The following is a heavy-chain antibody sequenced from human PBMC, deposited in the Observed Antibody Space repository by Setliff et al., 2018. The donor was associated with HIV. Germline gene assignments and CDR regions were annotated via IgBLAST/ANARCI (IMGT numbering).Heavy chain of an antibody. CDR1: GGSIRSRDYS. D-gene: IGHD3-3*01. V-gene: IGHV4-39*01. Sequence: SQTLSLTCTVSGGSIRSRDYSWGWIRQPPGKGLDWIVSLPHSGATFYNPSLRSRVTTSEDTSKNQFSLRLRSVTAADTAVYYCARRAYYDFWSGFYLSIANRFDSWGQGILVTVSS. CDR2: LPHSGAT. CDR3: ARRAYYDFWSGFYLSIANRFDS. J-gene: IGHJ5*01.